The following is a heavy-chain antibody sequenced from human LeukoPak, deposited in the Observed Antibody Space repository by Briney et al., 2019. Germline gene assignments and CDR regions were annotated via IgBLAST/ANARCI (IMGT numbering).Heavy chain of an antibody. V-gene: IGHV3-33*01. J-gene: IGHJ4*02. CDR2: IWYDGSNK. D-gene: IGHD3-10*01. Sequence: GRSLRLYCAASGFTFSSYGMHWVRQAPGKGLEWVAVIWYDGSNKYYADSVKGRFTISRDNSKNTLYLQMNSLRAEDTAVYYCARDGSMVRGLRKEAVDYWGQGTLVTVSS. CDR3: ARDGSMVRGLRKEAVDY. CDR1: GFTFSSYG.